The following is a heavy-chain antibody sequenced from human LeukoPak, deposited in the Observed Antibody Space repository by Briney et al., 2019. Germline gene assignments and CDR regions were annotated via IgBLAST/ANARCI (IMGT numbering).Heavy chain of an antibody. CDR1: GGSISNYY. V-gene: IGHV4-4*07. CDR3: TRGGVPGAGNWFDP. J-gene: IGHJ5*02. Sequence: SETLSLTCSVSGGSISNYYWNWIRQPAGKGLEWIGRVHARVTTKYNSSLNNRVTMSLDTSRNQFSLKLYSVMAADTAVYYCTRGGVPGAGNWFDPWSQGTLVTVSS. CDR2: VHARVTT. D-gene: IGHD1-26*01.